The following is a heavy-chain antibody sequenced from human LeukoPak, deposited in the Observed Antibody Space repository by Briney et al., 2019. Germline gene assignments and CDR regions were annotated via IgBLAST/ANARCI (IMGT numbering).Heavy chain of an antibody. D-gene: IGHD3-10*02. V-gene: IGHV3-48*03. J-gene: IGHJ6*04. CDR2: ISSSGSTI. CDR3: AELGITMIGGV. Sequence: GGSLRLSCAASGFTFSSYEMNWVRQAPGKGLEWVSYISSSGSTIYYADSEKGRFTISRDNAKNSLYLQMNSLRAEDTAVYYCAELGITMIGGVWGIGTTVTISS. CDR1: GFTFSSYE.